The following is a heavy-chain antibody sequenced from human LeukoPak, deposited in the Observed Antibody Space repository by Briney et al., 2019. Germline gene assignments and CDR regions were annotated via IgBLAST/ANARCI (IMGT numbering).Heavy chain of an antibody. CDR1: GYSFTSFW. J-gene: IGHJ4*02. CDR3: ARLVDGYFDY. Sequence: GESLKISCKGSGYSFTSFWIGWVRQMPGKGLEYLGIIYPSDSDTRYSPSFQGQVTISADKSISTAYLQWSSLKASDTAMYYCARLVDGYFDYWGQGTLVTVSS. V-gene: IGHV5-51*01. D-gene: IGHD2-15*01. CDR2: IYPSDSDT.